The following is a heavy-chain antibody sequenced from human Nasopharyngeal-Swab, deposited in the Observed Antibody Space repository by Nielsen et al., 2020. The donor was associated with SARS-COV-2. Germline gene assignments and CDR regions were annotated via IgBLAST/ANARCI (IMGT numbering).Heavy chain of an antibody. CDR2: IKQDGSEK. J-gene: IGHJ6*03. Sequence: GGSLRLSCAASGFTFSSYWMSWVRQAPGKGLEWVANIKQDGSEKYYVDSVKGRFTISRDNAKNSLYLQMNSLRDEDTAVYYCAKQSSKPYYYYYMDVWGKGTTVTVSS. CDR3: AKQSSKPYYYYYMDV. CDR1: GFTFSSYW. D-gene: IGHD2-2*01. V-gene: IGHV3-7*01.